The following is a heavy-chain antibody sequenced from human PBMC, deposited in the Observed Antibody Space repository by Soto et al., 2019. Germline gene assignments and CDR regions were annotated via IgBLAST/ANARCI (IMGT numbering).Heavy chain of an antibody. J-gene: IGHJ4*02. CDR3: AKDNVWYSSSWYSDY. CDR2: ISGSGGST. V-gene: IGHV3-23*01. D-gene: IGHD6-13*01. CDR1: GFTFSSYA. Sequence: GSLRLSCAASGFTFSSYAMSWVRQAPGKGLEWVSAISGSGGSTYYADSVKGRFTISRDNSKNTLYLQMNSLRAEDTAVYYCAKDNVWYSSSWYSDYWGQGTLVTVSS.